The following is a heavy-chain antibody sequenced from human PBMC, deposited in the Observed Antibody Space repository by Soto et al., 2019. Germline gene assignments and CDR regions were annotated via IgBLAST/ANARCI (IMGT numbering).Heavy chain of an antibody. CDR1: GGSISSYY. CDR2: IYYSGST. Sequence: PSETLSLTCTVSGGSISSYYWSWIRQPPGKGLEWIGYIYYSGSTNYNPSLKSRVTISVDTSKNQFSLKLSSVTAADTAVYYCARNLGYSYGFPFDYWGQGTLVTVPS. J-gene: IGHJ4*02. D-gene: IGHD5-18*01. CDR3: ARNLGYSYGFPFDY. V-gene: IGHV4-59*01.